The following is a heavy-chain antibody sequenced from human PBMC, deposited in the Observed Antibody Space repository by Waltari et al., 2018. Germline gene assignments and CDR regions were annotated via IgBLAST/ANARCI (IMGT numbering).Heavy chain of an antibody. V-gene: IGHV1-69*12. Sequence: QVQLVQSGAEVKKPGSSVKVSCKASGGTFSSYATSWVRQGPGQGLEWMGGIVRIVGTANYTKKFQRRVTITADEATSTAYRELSSLRSEDTAVYYCATRSTSCYWAGWFDPWGQGTLVTVAS. CDR2: IVRIVGTA. CDR1: GGTFSSYA. J-gene: IGHJ5*02. D-gene: IGHD2-2*01. CDR3: ATRSTSCYWAGWFDP.